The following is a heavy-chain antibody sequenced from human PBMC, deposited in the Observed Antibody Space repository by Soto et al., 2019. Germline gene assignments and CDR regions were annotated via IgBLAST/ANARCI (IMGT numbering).Heavy chain of an antibody. CDR3: ARQSPPLGYSSGWYGVGY. CDR1: GGSFSGYY. V-gene: IGHV4-34*01. CDR2: INHSGST. J-gene: IGHJ4*02. D-gene: IGHD6-19*01. Sequence: SETLSLTCAVYGGSFSGYYWSWIRQPPGRGLEWIGEINHSGSTNYNPSLKSRVTISVDTSKNQFSLKLSSVTAADTAVYYCARQSPPLGYSSGWYGVGYWGQGTLVTVSS.